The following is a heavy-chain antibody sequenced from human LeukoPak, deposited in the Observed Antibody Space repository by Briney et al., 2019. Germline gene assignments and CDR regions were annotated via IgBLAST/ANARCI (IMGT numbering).Heavy chain of an antibody. Sequence: GASVKVSCKASGYTFTSYGISWVRQAPGQGLEWMGWISAYNGNTNYAQKLQGRVTMTTDTSTSTAYMELRSLRSDDTAVYYCARIRSISGVLYSRIPNYFYYAMDVWGQGTTVTVSS. CDR1: GYTFTSYG. J-gene: IGHJ6*02. D-gene: IGHD3-3*01. V-gene: IGHV1-18*01. CDR2: ISAYNGNT. CDR3: ARIRSISGVLYSRIPNYFYYAMDV.